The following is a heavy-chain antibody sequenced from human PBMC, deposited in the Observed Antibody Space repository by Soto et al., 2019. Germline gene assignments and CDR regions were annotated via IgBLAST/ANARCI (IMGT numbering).Heavy chain of an antibody. Sequence: PSETLSLTCAVYGGSFSGYYWSWIRQPPGKGLEWIGEINHSGSTNYNPSLKSRVTISVDTSKNRFSLKLSSVTAADTAVYYCARGRQQLVRRHYYGMDVWGQGTTVTVSS. CDR3: ARGRQQLVRRHYYGMDV. J-gene: IGHJ6*02. D-gene: IGHD6-13*01. CDR1: GGSFSGYY. CDR2: INHSGST. V-gene: IGHV4-34*01.